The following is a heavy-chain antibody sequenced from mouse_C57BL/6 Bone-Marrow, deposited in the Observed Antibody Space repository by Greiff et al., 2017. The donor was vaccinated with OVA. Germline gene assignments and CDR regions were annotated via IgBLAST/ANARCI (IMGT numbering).Heavy chain of an antibody. Sequence: QVQLQQSGAELVKPGASVKLSCKASGYTFTSYWMHWVKQRPGQGLEWIGMIHPNSGSTNYNEKFKSKATLTVDKSSSTAYMQLSSLTSEDSAVYYCARNGGDYYAMDYWGQGTSVTVSS. CDR3: ARNGGDYYAMDY. J-gene: IGHJ4*01. CDR1: GYTFTSYW. V-gene: IGHV1-64*01. CDR2: IHPNSGST.